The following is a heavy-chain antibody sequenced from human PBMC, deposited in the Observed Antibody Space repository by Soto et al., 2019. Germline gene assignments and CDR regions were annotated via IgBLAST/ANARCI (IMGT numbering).Heavy chain of an antibody. J-gene: IGHJ4*02. Sequence: QVQLQESGPGLVKPSQTLSLTCTVSGGSISIGAYYWSWVRQLPGKGLQWIGYIYFSGSTYYNPSLKSRVTISVDTSKNHFSLSLNSVTAADTAVYYCARGKQWRVLDYWGQGTLVTVSS. CDR3: ARGKQWRVLDY. V-gene: IGHV4-31*03. CDR2: IYFSGST. CDR1: GGSISIGAYY. D-gene: IGHD6-19*01.